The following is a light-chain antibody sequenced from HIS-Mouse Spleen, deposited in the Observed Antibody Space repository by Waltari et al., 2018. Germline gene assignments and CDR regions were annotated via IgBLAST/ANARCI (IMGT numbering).Light chain of an antibody. Sequence: QSALTQPASVSGSPGQSITISCTGTSSDVVSYNLVSWSQQHPGKAPKLMIDEGSKRPSGFSNRFSGSKSGNTASLTISGLQAEDEADYYCCSYAGSSTFVVVFGGGTKLTVL. J-gene: IGLJ2*01. CDR1: SSDVVSYNL. CDR2: EGS. CDR3: CSYAGSSTFVVV. V-gene: IGLV2-23*03.